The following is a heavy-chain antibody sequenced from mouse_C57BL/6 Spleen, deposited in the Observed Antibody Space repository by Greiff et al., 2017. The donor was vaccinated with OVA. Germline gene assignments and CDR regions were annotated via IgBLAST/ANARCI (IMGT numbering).Heavy chain of an antibody. J-gene: IGHJ2*01. V-gene: IGHV5-9-1*02. CDR1: GFTFSSYA. CDR2: ISSGGDYI. CDR3: TREGVTGRDYFDY. D-gene: IGHD4-1*01. Sequence: VQLKESGEGLVKPGGSLKLSCAASGFTFSSYAMSWVRQPPEKRLEWVAYISSGGDYIYYADTVKGRFTISRDNARNTLYLQMSSLKSEDTAMYYCTREGVTGRDYFDYWGQGTTLTVSS.